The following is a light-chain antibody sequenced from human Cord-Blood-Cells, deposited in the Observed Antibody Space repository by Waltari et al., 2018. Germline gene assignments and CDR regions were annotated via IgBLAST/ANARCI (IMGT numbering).Light chain of an antibody. CDR1: QSISSY. CDR2: AAS. CDR3: QQSYSTPQLT. V-gene: IGKV1-39*01. J-gene: IGKJ4*01. Sequence: DIQMTQSPSSLSASVGDRVTITCRASQSISSYLNWYQQKPGKAPKLLIYAASSLQSGVPSRFSGSGSGTDFTLPISSLQPEDFATYYCQQSYSTPQLTFGGGTKVEIK.